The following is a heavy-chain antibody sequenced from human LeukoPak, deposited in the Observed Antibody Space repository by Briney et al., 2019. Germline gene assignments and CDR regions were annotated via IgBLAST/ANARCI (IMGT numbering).Heavy chain of an antibody. V-gene: IGHV3-7*05. Sequence: GGSLRLSCAASGFTFSGYWMTWVRQAPGKGLEWVANIRQDGSERYYVDSVKGRFTISRDNAKNSLYLQMNSLRAEDTAVYYCARDKGLVGNDAFDIWRQGTMVTVSS. CDR3: ARDKGLVGNDAFDI. CDR2: IRQDGSER. CDR1: GFTFSGYW. D-gene: IGHD6-19*01. J-gene: IGHJ3*02.